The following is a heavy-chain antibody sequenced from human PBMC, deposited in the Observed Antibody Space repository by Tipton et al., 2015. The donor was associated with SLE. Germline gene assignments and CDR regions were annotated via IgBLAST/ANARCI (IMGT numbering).Heavy chain of an antibody. D-gene: IGHD1-26*01. CDR3: ARARGGSYFLDY. Sequence: QLVQSGAEVKKPGASVKVSCKASGFTFSSHGINWVRQAPGQGLEWMGWISPYNGNTNYAQKLQGGVTMTTDTLTKTVYLDLRSLRSDDTAVYYCARARGGSYFLDYWGQGTLVTVSS. CDR2: ISPYNGNT. V-gene: IGHV1-18*01. CDR1: GFTFSSHG. J-gene: IGHJ4*02.